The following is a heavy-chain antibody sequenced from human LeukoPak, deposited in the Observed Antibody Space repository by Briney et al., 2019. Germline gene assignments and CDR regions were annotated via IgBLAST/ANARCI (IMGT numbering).Heavy chain of an antibody. V-gene: IGHV3-48*03. D-gene: IGHD3-22*01. J-gene: IGHJ4*02. Sequence: SGGSLRLSCAASGFTFSSYEMNWVRQAPGKGLEWVSYISSSANKIYYADSVKGRFTISRDNAKNSLYLQMNNLRAEDTAVYYCARSAPYSGYSVFDYGGQGTLVTVS. CDR2: ISSSANKI. CDR3: ARSAPYSGYSVFDY. CDR1: GFTFSSYE.